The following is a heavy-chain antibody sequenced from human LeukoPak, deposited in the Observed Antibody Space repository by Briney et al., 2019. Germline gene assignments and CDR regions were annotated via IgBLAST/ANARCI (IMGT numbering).Heavy chain of an antibody. D-gene: IGHD3-10*01. CDR2: IKQDGSEK. V-gene: IGHV3-7*01. CDR1: GFTFSSYW. CDR3: ARDHYGSGSYEWDAFDI. Sequence: GGSLRLSCAASGFTFSSYWMSWVRQAPGKGLEWVANIKQDGSEKYYVDSVKGRFTISRDNAKNSLYLQMNSLRAEDTAVYYCARDHYGSGSYEWDAFDIWGQGTMVTVSS. J-gene: IGHJ3*02.